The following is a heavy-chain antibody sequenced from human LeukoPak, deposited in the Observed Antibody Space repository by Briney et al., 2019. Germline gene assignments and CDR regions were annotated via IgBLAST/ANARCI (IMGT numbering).Heavy chain of an antibody. J-gene: IGHJ4*02. D-gene: IGHD3-22*01. CDR3: AKGSLGGYSWYYFDY. V-gene: IGHV1-69*05. CDR2: IIPIFGTA. Sequence: SVKVSCKASGGTFSSYAISWVRQAPGQGLEWMGRIIPIFGTANYAQKFQGRVTITTDESTSTAYMELSSLRSEDTAVYYCAKGSLGGYSWYYFDYWGQGTLVTVSS. CDR1: GGTFSSYA.